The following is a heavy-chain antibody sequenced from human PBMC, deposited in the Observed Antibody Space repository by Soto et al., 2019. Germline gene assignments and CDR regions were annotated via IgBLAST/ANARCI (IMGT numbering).Heavy chain of an antibody. D-gene: IGHD3-10*01. CDR3: ARILPVRGPLGYYYGMDV. J-gene: IGHJ6*02. CDR1: GFSLPTSGMC. Sequence: SGPTLVNPTQTLTLTCTFSGFSLPTSGMCVSWIRQPPGKALEWLALIDCRDDKYYTTSLKTRLTISKDTCKNQDVLTMNNMDLVDTATDDCARILPVRGPLGYYYGMDVWGQGTLVTVSS. V-gene: IGHV2-70*01. CDR2: IDCRDDK.